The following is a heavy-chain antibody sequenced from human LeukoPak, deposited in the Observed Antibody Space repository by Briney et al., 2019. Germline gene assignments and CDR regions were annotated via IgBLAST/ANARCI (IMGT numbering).Heavy chain of an antibody. CDR1: GGTFRNYA. CDR3: ARGRDYSYYMDV. V-gene: IGHV1-69*05. Sequence: SVKVSCKASGGTFRNYAISWVRQAPGQGLEWMGGIIPIFGTANYAQKFQGRVTITTDESSSTDYMELSSLRSEDTAVYYCARGRDYSYYMDVWGKGTTVTVSS. CDR2: IIPIFGTA. J-gene: IGHJ6*03. D-gene: IGHD4-11*01.